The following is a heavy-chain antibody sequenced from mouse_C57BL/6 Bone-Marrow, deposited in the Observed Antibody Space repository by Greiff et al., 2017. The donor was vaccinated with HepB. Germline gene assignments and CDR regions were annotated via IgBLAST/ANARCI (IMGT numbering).Heavy chain of an antibody. V-gene: IGHV2-2*01. CDR1: GFSLTSYG. J-gene: IGHJ3*01. CDR2: IWSGGST. Sequence: QVQLQQSGPALVQPSQSLSITCTVSGFSLTSYGVHWVRQSPGKGLEWLGVIWSGGSTDYNAAFISRLSISKDNSKSQVFFKMNSLQADDTAIYYCARKGDYDGFAYWGQGTLVTVSA. D-gene: IGHD2-4*01. CDR3: ARKGDYDGFAY.